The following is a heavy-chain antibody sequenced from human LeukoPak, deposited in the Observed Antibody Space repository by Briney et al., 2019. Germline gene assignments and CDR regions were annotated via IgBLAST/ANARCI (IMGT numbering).Heavy chain of an antibody. D-gene: IGHD2-21*02. CDR1: GFTSSDYY. J-gene: IGHJ4*02. CDR3: ARDVVNLAYCGGDCYSASDY. Sequence: PGGSLRLSCAASGFTSSDYYMSWIRQAPGKGLEWVSYISRSGSTIYYADSVKGRFTISRDDAKNSLYLQMNSLRAEDTAVYYCARDVVNLAYCGGDCYSASDYWGQGTLVTVSS. CDR2: ISRSGSTI. V-gene: IGHV3-11*01.